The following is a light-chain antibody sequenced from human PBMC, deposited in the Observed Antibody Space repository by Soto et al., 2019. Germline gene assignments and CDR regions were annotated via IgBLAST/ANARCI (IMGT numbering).Light chain of an antibody. CDR1: QSVSSN. J-gene: IGKJ1*01. V-gene: IGKV3-15*01. Sequence: ELVMTQSPGTLSLSPGDRATLSCRASQSVSSNLAWYQQKPGQAPRLLIYGASTRATGIPARFTGSGSGTEFTLTISSLQFDDSAVYYCQQYNNWWTFGQGTKVEIK. CDR3: QQYNNWWT. CDR2: GAS.